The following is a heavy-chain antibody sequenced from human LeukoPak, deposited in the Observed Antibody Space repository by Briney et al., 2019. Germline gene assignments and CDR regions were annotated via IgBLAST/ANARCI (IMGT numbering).Heavy chain of an antibody. CDR2: ISYDGSNK. V-gene: IGHV3-30*04. CDR1: GFTFSSYA. CDR3: ARGETPIAAAGIRY. D-gene: IGHD6-13*01. J-gene: IGHJ4*02. Sequence: GGSLRLSCAASGFTFSSYAMHWVRQAPGKGLEWVAVISYDGSNKYYADSVKGRFTISRDNSKNTLYLQMNSLRAEDTAVYYCARGETPIAAAGIRYWGQGTLVTVSP.